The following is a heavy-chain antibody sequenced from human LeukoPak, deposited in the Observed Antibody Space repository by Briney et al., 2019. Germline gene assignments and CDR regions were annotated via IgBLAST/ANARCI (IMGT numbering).Heavy chain of an antibody. J-gene: IGHJ4*02. CDR3: ARDRSEQWLVPGHFDY. Sequence: SVKVSCKASGGTFSSYAISWVSQAPGQGLEWMGRIIPIFGTANYAQKFQGRVTITTDEPTSTAYMELSSLRAEDTAVYYCARDRSEQWLVPGHFDYWGQGTLVTVSS. D-gene: IGHD6-19*01. CDR1: GGTFSSYA. V-gene: IGHV1-69*05. CDR2: IIPIFGTA.